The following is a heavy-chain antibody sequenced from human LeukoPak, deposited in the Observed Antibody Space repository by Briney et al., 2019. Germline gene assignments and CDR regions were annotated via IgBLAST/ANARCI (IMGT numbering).Heavy chain of an antibody. CDR2: INHSGST. J-gene: IGHJ4*02. CDR1: GGSFSGYY. D-gene: IGHD3-22*01. CDR3: ARSGYYSLFDC. V-gene: IGHV4-34*01. Sequence: SETLSLTCAVYGGSFSGYYWSWIRQPPGKGLEWIGEINHSGSTNYNPSLKSRVTISVDTSKNQFSLKLSSVTAADTAVYYCARSGYYSLFDCWGQGTLVTVSS.